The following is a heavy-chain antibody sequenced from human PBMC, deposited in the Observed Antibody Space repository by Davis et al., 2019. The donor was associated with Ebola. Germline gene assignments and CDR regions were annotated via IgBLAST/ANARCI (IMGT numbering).Heavy chain of an antibody. CDR2: IYYSGST. CDR3: ARDRGYYYGMDV. Sequence: MPSETLSLTCAVYGGSFSAYYWSWIRQPPGKGLEWIGYIYYSGSTYYNPSLKSRVTISVDTSKNQFSLKLSSVTAADTAVYYCARDRGYYYGMDVWGQGTTVTVSS. V-gene: IGHV4-30-4*01. J-gene: IGHJ6*02. CDR1: GGSFSAYY.